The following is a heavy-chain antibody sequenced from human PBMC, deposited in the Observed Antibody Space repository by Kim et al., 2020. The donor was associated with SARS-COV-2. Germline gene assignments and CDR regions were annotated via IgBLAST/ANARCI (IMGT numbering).Heavy chain of an antibody. CDR2: IDWDDDK. D-gene: IGHD3-10*01. J-gene: IGHJ4*02. Sequence: SGPTLVNPTQTLTLTCTFSGFSLSTSGMCVSWIRQPPGKALDWLALIDWDDDKYYSTSLKTRLTISKDTSKNQVVLTMTNMDPVDTATYYCARLYGLTEPFDYRGQGTLVTVSS. CDR3: ARLYGLTEPFDY. V-gene: IGHV2-70*01. CDR1: GFSLSTSGMC.